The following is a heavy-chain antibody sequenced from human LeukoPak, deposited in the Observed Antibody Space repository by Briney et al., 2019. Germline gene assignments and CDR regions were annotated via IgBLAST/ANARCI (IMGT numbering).Heavy chain of an antibody. Sequence: ASVKVSCKASGYTFTNYYLHWVRQAPGQGLEWMGWINPNSGGTNYAQKFQGRVTMTRDTSISTAYMELGRLRSDDTAVYYCARGWVVYAIPYYYMDVWGKGTTVTVSS. J-gene: IGHJ6*03. V-gene: IGHV1-2*02. D-gene: IGHD2-8*02. CDR1: GYTFTNYY. CDR2: INPNSGGT. CDR3: ARGWVVYAIPYYYMDV.